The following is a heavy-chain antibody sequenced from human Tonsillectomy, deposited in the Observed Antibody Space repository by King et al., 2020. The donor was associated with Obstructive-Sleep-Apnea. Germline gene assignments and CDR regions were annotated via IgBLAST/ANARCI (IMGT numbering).Heavy chain of an antibody. Sequence: EVQLVESGGGLVQPGRSLRLSCTASGFNFGDYAMSWFRQAPGKRLEWVGFSRSKAYGGTTEYAASVQGRFTISRDDSKSIAHLQMNSLKIEDTAVYHCTRAPSIVGVTSIPFDYWGQGTLVTVSS. V-gene: IGHV3-49*03. CDR3: TRAPSIVGVTSIPFDY. D-gene: IGHD2-21*02. CDR2: SRSKAYGGTT. CDR1: GFNFGDYA. J-gene: IGHJ4*02.